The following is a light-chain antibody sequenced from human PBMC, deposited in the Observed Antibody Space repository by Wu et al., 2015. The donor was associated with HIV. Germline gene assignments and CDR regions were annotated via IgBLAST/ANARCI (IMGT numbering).Light chain of an antibody. CDR2: DTS. J-gene: IGKJ4*01. Sequence: EIVLTQSPATLSLSPGERATLSCRASQSVSRFLAWYQHKPGQAPRVVIYDTSNRAAGIPARFSGSGSGTDFTLTISSLEPEDFAVYYCQQYGNSPLTFGGGTKVEIK. V-gene: IGKV3-11*01. CDR1: QSVSRF. CDR3: QQYGNSPLT.